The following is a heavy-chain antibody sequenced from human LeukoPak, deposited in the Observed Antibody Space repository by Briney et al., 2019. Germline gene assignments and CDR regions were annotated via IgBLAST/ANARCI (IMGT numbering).Heavy chain of an antibody. D-gene: IGHD3-16*01. CDR1: GGSFSGYY. Sequence: PSETLSLTCAVYGGSFSGYYWSWIRQPPGKGLEWIGEINHSGSTNYNPSLKSRVTISVDTSKNQFSLKLSSVTAADTAVYYCARGGGANPDEYYYYGMDVWGQGTLVTVSS. CDR2: INHSGST. CDR3: ARGGGANPDEYYYYGMDV. V-gene: IGHV4-34*01. J-gene: IGHJ6*02.